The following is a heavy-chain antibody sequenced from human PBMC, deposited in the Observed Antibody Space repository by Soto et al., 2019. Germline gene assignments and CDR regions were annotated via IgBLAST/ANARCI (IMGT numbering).Heavy chain of an antibody. CDR1: GYSFTTYW. V-gene: IGHV5-51*01. CDR3: ARPGLTASSSFDY. J-gene: IGHJ4*02. D-gene: IGHD6-6*01. Sequence: PXESLKISCKGSGYSFTTYWIGWVRQMPGKGLEWMGIIYPDDSDTRYSPSFQGQVTISADKSINTAYLQWSSLKASDSAMYYCARPGLTASSSFDYWGQGTLVTVPS. CDR2: IYPDDSDT.